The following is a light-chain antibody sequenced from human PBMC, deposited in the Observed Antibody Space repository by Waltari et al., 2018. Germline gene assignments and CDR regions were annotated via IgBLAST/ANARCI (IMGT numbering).Light chain of an antibody. CDR1: SNDVGGYGY. J-gene: IGLJ1*01. Sequence: QSALTQPASVSGSPGQSVSISCTGTSNDVGGYGYVSWYQQFPGKAPNLMIYEVSYRPSGVSSRFSGSKSGNTASLTISVLQAEDEAVYYCSSHTSTVPHVFGTGTKVTVV. CDR2: EVS. CDR3: SSHTSTVPHV. V-gene: IGLV2-14*01.